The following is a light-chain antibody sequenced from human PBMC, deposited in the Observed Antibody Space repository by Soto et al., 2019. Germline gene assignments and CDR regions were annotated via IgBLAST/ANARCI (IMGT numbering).Light chain of an antibody. J-gene: IGKJ3*01. V-gene: IGKV1-5*03. Sequence: DIQMTQSPSTLSASVGDRVTITCRASQSISSWLAWYQQKPGKAPKLLIYKASSLESGVPSRFSGSGSGTEFTLTISSLQPDDFANYYCQQYNSYPFTFGPGIKVDIK. CDR2: KAS. CDR1: QSISSW. CDR3: QQYNSYPFT.